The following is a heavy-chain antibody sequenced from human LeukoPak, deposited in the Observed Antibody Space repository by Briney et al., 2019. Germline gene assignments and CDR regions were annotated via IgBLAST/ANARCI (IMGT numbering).Heavy chain of an antibody. D-gene: IGHD3-10*01. V-gene: IGHV3-23*01. Sequence: GGSLRLSCAASGFTFSNYGMSWVRQAPGKGLEWVSAISGSGVHTHYADSVKGRFTISRDNSKNTLYLQMNSLRAEDTAVYYCAKPIIVLLWFGELSPDEYWGQGTLVTVSS. CDR1: GFTFSNYG. CDR2: ISGSGVHT. CDR3: AKPIIVLLWFGELSPDEY. J-gene: IGHJ4*02.